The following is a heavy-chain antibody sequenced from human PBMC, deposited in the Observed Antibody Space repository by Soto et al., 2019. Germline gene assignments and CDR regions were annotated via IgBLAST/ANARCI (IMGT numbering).Heavy chain of an antibody. Sequence: QVKLVESGGGVVQPGRSLRLSCAASGFTSSNYGMHWVRQAPGKGLEWLAVILNDGSNRYHADSVKDRFTISRDNSKNTLYLQTNSLRAEDTAVYYCARDDEYSGNGMDVWGQGTTVTVS. J-gene: IGHJ6*02. CDR3: ARDDEYSGNGMDV. CDR2: ILNDGSNR. CDR1: GFTSSNYG. V-gene: IGHV3-33*01. D-gene: IGHD3-10*01.